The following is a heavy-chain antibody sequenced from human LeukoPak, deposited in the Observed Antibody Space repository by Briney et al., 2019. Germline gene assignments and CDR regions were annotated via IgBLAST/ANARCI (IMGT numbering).Heavy chain of an antibody. CDR3: ASEHGRFDY. J-gene: IGHJ4*02. CDR2: IIPILGIA. Sequence: ASVKVSCKASGGTFSSYAVSWVRQAPGQGLEWMGRIIPILGIANYAQKFQGRVTITADKSTSTAYMELSSLRSEDTAVYYCASEHGRFDYWGQGTLVTVSS. V-gene: IGHV1-69*04. CDR1: GGTFSSYA.